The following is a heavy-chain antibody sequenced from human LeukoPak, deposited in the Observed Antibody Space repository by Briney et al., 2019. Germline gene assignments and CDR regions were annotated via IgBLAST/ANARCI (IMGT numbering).Heavy chain of an antibody. CDR3: ARERYSGYDYVSGFDY. Sequence: PGGSLRLSCAASGFTFSDYYMSWIRQAPGKGLEWVSYISSSGSTIYYADSVKGRFTISRDNAKNSLYLQMNSLRAEDTAVYYCARERYSGYDYVSGFDYWGQGTLVTVSS. J-gene: IGHJ4*02. CDR2: ISSSGSTI. CDR1: GFTFSDYY. D-gene: IGHD5-12*01. V-gene: IGHV3-11*01.